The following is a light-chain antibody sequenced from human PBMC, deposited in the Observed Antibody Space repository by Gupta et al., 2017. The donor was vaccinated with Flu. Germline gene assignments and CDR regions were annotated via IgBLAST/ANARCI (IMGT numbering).Light chain of an antibody. V-gene: IGKV3-11*01. CDR1: QSVSSF. CDR3: QQRSNWPTT. J-gene: IGKJ1*01. Sequence: EIVLTQSPATLSLSPGERATLSCRASQSVSSFLAWYQQTPGQAPRLLIYESSNRATGIPARFSGSGSGTDFTLTISSLEPEDFAVYYCQQRSNWPTTFGQGTKVEIK. CDR2: ESS.